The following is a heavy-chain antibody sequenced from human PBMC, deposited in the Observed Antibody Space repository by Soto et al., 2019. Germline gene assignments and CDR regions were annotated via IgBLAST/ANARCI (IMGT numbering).Heavy chain of an antibody. CDR1: GFTFSSYA. Sequence: GASLRLSCAASGFTFSSYAMSWVRQAPGKGLEWVSAISGSGGSTDYADSVKGRFTISRDNSKNTLYLQMNSLRAEDTAVYYCAKVVSGSYYHYWGLGTLVTVSS. CDR3: AKVVSGSYYHY. D-gene: IGHD1-26*01. J-gene: IGHJ4*02. CDR2: ISGSGGST. V-gene: IGHV3-23*01.